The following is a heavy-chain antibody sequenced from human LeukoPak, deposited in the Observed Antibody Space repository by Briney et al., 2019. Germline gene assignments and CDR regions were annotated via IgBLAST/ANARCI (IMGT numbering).Heavy chain of an antibody. CDR3: ARHFYWFDP. CDR2: INHSGST. J-gene: IGHJ5*02. D-gene: IGHD3-3*02. CDR1: GGSISSSNW. V-gene: IGHV4-4*02. Sequence: SETLSLTCAVSGGSISSSNWWSWIRQPPGKGLEWIGEINHSGSTNYNPSLKSRVTISVDTSKNQFSLKLSSVTAADTAVYYCARHFYWFDPWGQGTLVTVSS.